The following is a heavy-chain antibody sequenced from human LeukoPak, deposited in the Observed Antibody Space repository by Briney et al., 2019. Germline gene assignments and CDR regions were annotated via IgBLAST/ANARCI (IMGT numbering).Heavy chain of an antibody. CDR1: GFTFSSYA. V-gene: IGHV3-30*04. J-gene: IGHJ4*02. Sequence: PGGSLRLSCAASGFTFSSYAMHWVRQAPGKGLEWVAVISYDGSNKYYADSVKGRFTISRDNPKNTLYLQMNSLRAEDTAVYYCARDIAGIAVVTYYFDYWGQGTLVTVSS. CDR2: ISYDGSNK. CDR3: ARDIAGIAVVTYYFDY. D-gene: IGHD6-19*01.